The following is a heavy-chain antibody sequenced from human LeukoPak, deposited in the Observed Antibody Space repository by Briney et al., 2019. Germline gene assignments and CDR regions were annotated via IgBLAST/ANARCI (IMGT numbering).Heavy chain of an antibody. CDR2: TYYRSKWCN. V-gene: IGHV6-1*01. CDR3: ARSPIAVAGHNWFDP. Sequence: SQTLSLTCAISGDSVSSNSAAWNWIRQSPSRGLEWLGRTYYRSKWCNDYAVSVKSRITINPDTSKNQLSLQLNSVTPEDTAVYYCARSPIAVAGHNWFDPWGQGTLVTVSS. CDR1: GDSVSSNSAA. D-gene: IGHD6-19*01. J-gene: IGHJ5*02.